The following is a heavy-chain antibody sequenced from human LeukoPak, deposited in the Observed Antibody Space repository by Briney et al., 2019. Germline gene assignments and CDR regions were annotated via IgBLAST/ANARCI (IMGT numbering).Heavy chain of an antibody. Sequence: PSETLSLTXAVSGYSISSGYYWGWIRQPPGKRLEWIGSIYHSGSTYYNPSLKSRVTISVDTSKNQFSLKLSSVTAADTAVYYCARRNRGNYDNYFDYWGQGTLVTVSS. CDR2: IYHSGST. CDR3: ARRNRGNYDNYFDY. J-gene: IGHJ4*02. V-gene: IGHV4-38-2*01. D-gene: IGHD4-11*01. CDR1: GYSISSGYY.